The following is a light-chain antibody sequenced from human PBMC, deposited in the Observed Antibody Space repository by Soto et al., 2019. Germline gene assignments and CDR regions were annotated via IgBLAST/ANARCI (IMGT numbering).Light chain of an antibody. CDR3: SSYTSSSTLV. Sequence: SALTQPASVSGSPGQSITISCTGTSSDVGGHNSVAWYQHNPGKAPKLMIYDVSNRPSGVSSRFSGSKSGNTASLSIPGLQAEDEADYYCSSYTSSSTLVFGTGTKVTVL. CDR2: DVS. V-gene: IGLV2-14*01. CDR1: SSDVGGHNS. J-gene: IGLJ1*01.